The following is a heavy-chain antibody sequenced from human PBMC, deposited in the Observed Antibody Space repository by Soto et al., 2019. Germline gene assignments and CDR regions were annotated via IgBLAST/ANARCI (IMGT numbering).Heavy chain of an antibody. J-gene: IGHJ6*02. D-gene: IGHD6-13*01. Sequence: GGSLRLSCAASGFTFSSYWMHWVRQAPGKGLVWVSRINSDGSSTNYADSVKGRFTISRDNAKNTLYLQMNSLRAEDTAVYYCARDRVAAAGYYYYYGMDVWGQGTTVTVSS. CDR2: INSDGSST. CDR1: GFTFSSYW. V-gene: IGHV3-74*01. CDR3: ARDRVAAAGYYYYYGMDV.